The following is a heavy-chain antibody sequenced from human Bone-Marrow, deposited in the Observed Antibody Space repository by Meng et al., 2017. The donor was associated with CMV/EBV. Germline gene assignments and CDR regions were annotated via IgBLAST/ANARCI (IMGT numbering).Heavy chain of an antibody. J-gene: IGHJ4*02. CDR1: GFTFSNAW. D-gene: IGHD5-24*01. V-gene: IGHV3-15*01. CDR3: TTDLGEMATVFDY. CDR2: IKSKTDGGTT. Sequence: GESLKISCAASGFTFSNAWMSWVRQAPGKGLEWVGRIKSKTDGGTTDYAAPVKGRFTISRDDSKNTLYLQMNSLKTEDTAVYYCTTDLGEMATVFDYWGQGTLVTVSS.